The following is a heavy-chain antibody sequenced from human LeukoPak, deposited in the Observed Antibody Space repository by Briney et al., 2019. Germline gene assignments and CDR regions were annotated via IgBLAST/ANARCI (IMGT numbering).Heavy chain of an antibody. J-gene: IGHJ6*03. CDR1: GGTFSSYA. CDR2: IIPIFGTA. Sequence: ASVKVSCKASGGTFSSYAISWVRQAPGQGLEWMGGIIPIFGTANYAQKFQGRVTITTDESTSTAYMELSSLRSEDTAVYYCARGWNVNQEEYYYYYYMDVWGKGTTVTVSS. CDR3: ARGWNVNQEEYYYYYYMDV. V-gene: IGHV1-69*05. D-gene: IGHD1-14*01.